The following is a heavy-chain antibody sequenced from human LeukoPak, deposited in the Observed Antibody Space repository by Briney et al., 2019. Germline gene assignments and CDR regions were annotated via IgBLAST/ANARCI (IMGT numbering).Heavy chain of an antibody. Sequence: SETLSLTCTVSGGSISSNNYYWGWIRQPPGKGLEWIGNIYTTGSTYYSPSLKSRVIISLDTSENQFSLTLRSLTAADTAVYYCAKGNPYYDSWGQGTLVTVSS. V-gene: IGHV4-39*07. CDR3: AKGNPYYDS. J-gene: IGHJ5*02. D-gene: IGHD5-12*01. CDR1: GGSISSNNYY. CDR2: IYTTGST.